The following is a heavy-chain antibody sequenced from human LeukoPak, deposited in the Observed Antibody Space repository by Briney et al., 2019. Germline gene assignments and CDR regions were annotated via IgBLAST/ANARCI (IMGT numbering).Heavy chain of an antibody. V-gene: IGHV3-33*01. Sequence: GGSLRLSCAASGFTFSSYGMHWVRQAPGKGLEWVAVIWYDGSNKYYADSVKGRFTISRDNSKNTLYLQVNSLRAEDTAVYYCARDYRNYYDSSGYYDYWGQGTLVTVSS. CDR3: ARDYRNYYDSSGYYDY. J-gene: IGHJ4*02. CDR2: IWYDGSNK. CDR1: GFTFSSYG. D-gene: IGHD3-22*01.